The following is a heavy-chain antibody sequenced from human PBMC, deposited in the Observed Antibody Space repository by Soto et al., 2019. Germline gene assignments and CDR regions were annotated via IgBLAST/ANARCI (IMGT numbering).Heavy chain of an antibody. V-gene: IGHV1-69*01. CDR1: GVTFSSYR. CDR3: VRDSGAKLSSS. D-gene: IGHD6-13*01. Sequence: QVQLVQSGAEVKKPGSSVKFSCKASGVTFSSYRINWLRQAPGQGREWVGGIVPIYRTADYAQKFQGRVTITADESARTSYMELRSLKSQDTAVYYCVRDSGAKLSSSWGQGTLVTVSS. J-gene: IGHJ4*02. CDR2: IVPIYRTA.